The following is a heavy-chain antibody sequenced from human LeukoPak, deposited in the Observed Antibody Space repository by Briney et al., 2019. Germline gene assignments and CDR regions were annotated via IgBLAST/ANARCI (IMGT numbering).Heavy chain of an antibody. V-gene: IGHV4-34*01. Sequence: SETLSLTCAVYGGSFSGYDWSWIRQPPGEGLEWIGEINHSGSTNYNPSLKSRVTISIDTSKNQFSLKLSSVTAADTAVYYCASGPLPIGFDYWGQGTLVTVSS. D-gene: IGHD2-21*01. J-gene: IGHJ4*02. CDR3: ASGPLPIGFDY. CDR1: GGSFSGYD. CDR2: INHSGST.